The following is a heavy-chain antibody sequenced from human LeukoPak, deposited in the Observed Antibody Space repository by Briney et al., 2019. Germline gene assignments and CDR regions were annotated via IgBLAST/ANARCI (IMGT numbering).Heavy chain of an antibody. D-gene: IGHD5-18*01. CDR2: IYSSGTT. V-gene: IGHV4-39*01. J-gene: IGHJ6*03. Sequence: SDTLSLTCTVSGGSVHSYDHYWAWIRQPPGKGLEWMGTIYSSGTTSYNPSLKSRVTISVDTSSNHFYLNLISVTAADTALYYCARQPHSYGPDYYYYYMDLWGTGTTVTVSS. CDR1: GGSVHSYDHY. CDR3: ARQPHSYGPDYYYYYMDL.